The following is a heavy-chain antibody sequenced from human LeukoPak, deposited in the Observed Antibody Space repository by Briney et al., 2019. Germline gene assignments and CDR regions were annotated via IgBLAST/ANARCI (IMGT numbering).Heavy chain of an antibody. CDR1: GCTFSIYA. J-gene: IGHJ4*02. Sequence: PGGSLRLSCAASGCTFSIYAMSWVRQAPGKGLEWVSAISAGGHSTYHADSVKGRFTISRDNSKNTLYLQMNSLRAEDTAIYYCATDSAGYSYGYWDYWGQGTLVTVSS. CDR2: ISAGGHST. V-gene: IGHV3-23*01. D-gene: IGHD5-18*01. CDR3: ATDSAGYSYGYWDY.